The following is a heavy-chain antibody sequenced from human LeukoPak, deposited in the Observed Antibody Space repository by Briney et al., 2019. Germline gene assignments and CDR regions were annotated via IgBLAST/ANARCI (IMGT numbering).Heavy chain of an antibody. Sequence: ASVKVSCKASGYTFTGYYMHWVRQAPGQGLEWMGCINPNSGGTNYAQKFQGRVTMTRDTSISTAYMELSRLRSDDTAVYYCARAYDILTGYYMVGDYWGQGTLVTVSS. V-gene: IGHV1-2*02. D-gene: IGHD3-9*01. CDR1: GYTFTGYY. CDR2: INPNSGGT. J-gene: IGHJ4*02. CDR3: ARAYDILTGYYMVGDY.